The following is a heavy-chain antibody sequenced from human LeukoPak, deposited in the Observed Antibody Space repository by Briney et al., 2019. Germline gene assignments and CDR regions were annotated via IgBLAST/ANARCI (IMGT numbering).Heavy chain of an antibody. D-gene: IGHD6-19*01. CDR2: MNPNSGNT. J-gene: IGHJ4*02. CDR1: GYTFTSYD. CDR3: ARVNHQWLVPSHRYYFDY. V-gene: IGHV1-8*01. Sequence: ASVKVSCKASGYTFTSYDINWVRQATGQGLEWMGWMNPNSGNTGYAQKFQGRVTMTRNTSISTAYMELSSLRSEDTAVYYCARVNHQWLVPSHRYYFDYWGQGTLVTVSS.